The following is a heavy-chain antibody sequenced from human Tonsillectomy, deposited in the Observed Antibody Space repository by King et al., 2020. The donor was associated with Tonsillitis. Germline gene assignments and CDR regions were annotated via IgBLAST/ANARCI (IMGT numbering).Heavy chain of an antibody. CDR1: GFTFNDYA. V-gene: IGHV3-9*01. J-gene: IGHJ4*02. Sequence: VQLVESGGGLVQPGRSLRLSCGASGFTFNDYAMHWVRQAPGKGLEWVSGISWNRGSIGYADSVKGRFTISRDNAKNSLYLQMNSLRAEDTALYYCAKDKSSWYYFDYWGQGTLVTVSS. CDR3: AKDKSSWYYFDY. CDR2: ISWNRGSI. D-gene: IGHD6-13*01.